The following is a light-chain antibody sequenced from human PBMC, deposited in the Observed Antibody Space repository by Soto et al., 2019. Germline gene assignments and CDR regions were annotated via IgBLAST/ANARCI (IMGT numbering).Light chain of an antibody. CDR1: QSLPNY. V-gene: IGKV3-11*01. CDR3: QQRTNWPLT. CDR2: DTS. J-gene: IGKJ4*01. Sequence: EVVLTQSPATLSLSPGERATLSCRASQSLPNYLAWYQQKPGQAPRLLIYDTSNRATGVPARFSGSGSGTDFTLTISSLEPEDFALYYCQQRTNWPLTFGGGTKVEI.